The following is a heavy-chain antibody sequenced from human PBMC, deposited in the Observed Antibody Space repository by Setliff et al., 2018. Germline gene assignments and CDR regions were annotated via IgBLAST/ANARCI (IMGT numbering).Heavy chain of an antibody. D-gene: IGHD3-3*01. CDR3: ARDGVYYAMDV. V-gene: IGHV3-11*04. Sequence: TGGSLRLSCAVSGFNFGHYYMSWVRQAPGKGLEWLTKISGDGFTTYYADSVRGRFTISRDNAKNLLYLQMNSLRAEDAALYYCARDGVYYAMDVWGRGTTVTVSS. CDR2: ISGDGFTT. CDR1: GFNFGHYY. J-gene: IGHJ6*02.